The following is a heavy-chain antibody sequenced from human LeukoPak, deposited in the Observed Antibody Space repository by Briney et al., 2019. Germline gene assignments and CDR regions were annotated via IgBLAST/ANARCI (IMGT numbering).Heavy chain of an antibody. J-gene: IGHJ4*02. CDR3: ATGDGDSRYYFDS. CDR2: ISSDGSST. Sequence: GGSLRLSCAASGFSLSTYWMHWVRQAPGEGLVWVSRISSDGSSTNYADSVRGRFTLSRDNAKNTLYLQVNSLRAEDTAVYYCATGDGDSRYYFDSWGQGTLVTVSS. V-gene: IGHV3-74*01. D-gene: IGHD4-17*01. CDR1: GFSLSTYW.